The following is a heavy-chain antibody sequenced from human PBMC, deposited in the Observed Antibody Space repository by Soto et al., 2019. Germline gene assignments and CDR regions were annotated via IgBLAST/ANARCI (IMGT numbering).Heavy chain of an antibody. CDR2: IRSKAYGGTT. V-gene: IGHV3-49*03. J-gene: IGHJ4*02. CDR3: ARDDGTGTTWAF. D-gene: IGHD1-1*01. Sequence: GGSLRLSCTASGFTFGDYAMSWFRQAPGKGLEWVGFIRSKAYGGTTEYAASVKGRFTISRDDSKSIAHLQMNSLKTEYTAVDYCARDDGTGTTWAFWGQGTLVTVSS. CDR1: GFTFGDYA.